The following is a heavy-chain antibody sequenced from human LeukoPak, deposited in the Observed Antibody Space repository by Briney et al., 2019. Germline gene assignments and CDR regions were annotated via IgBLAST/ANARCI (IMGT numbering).Heavy chain of an antibody. Sequence: SQTLPLTCAISGDSVSSNIAAWSWIRHSPSRSVYWLGRTYYKSKWYNDYAVSVKSRITINPDTSKNQFSLRLNSVTPEDTAMYYCARQYVGAFDFWGQGALVTVFS. V-gene: IGHV6-1*01. D-gene: IGHD1-26*01. CDR3: ARQYVGAFDF. CDR1: GDSVSSNIAA. J-gene: IGHJ4*02. CDR2: TYYKSKWYN.